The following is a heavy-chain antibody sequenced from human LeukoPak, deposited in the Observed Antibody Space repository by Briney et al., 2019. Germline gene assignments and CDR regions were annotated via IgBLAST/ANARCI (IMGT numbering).Heavy chain of an antibody. J-gene: IGHJ4*02. CDR1: GFTFSSYA. D-gene: IGHD2-15*01. Sequence: GGSLRLSCAASGFTFSSYAMSWVRQAPGKGLEWVSSISGSGGSTYYADYVKGRFTISRDNSKNTLDLQMNSLRAEDTAVYYCAKSSLVTPYDYRGQGTLVSVSS. V-gene: IGHV3-23*01. CDR3: AKSSLVTPYDY. CDR2: ISGSGGST.